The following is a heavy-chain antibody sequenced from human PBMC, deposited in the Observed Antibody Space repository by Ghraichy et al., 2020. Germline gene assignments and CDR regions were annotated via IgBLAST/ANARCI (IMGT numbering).Heavy chain of an antibody. D-gene: IGHD2/OR15-2a*01. CDR2: IKQDGSEK. Sequence: GGSRRLSCAASGFTFSSYWMSWVRQAPGKGLEWLANIKQDGSEKYYVDSVKGRFTISTDNAKNSLYLQMNSLRAEDTAVYYCARVKSAWYGMDVWGRGTTVTVSS. V-gene: IGHV3-7*03. CDR1: GFTFSSYW. CDR3: ARVKSAWYGMDV. J-gene: IGHJ6*02.